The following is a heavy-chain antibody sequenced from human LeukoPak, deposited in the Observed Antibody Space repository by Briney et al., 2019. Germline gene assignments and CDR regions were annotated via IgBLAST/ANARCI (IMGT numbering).Heavy chain of an antibody. CDR1: GDSISSYY. Sequence: SETLSLTCTVSGDSISSYYWSWIRQPPGKGLEWIGYIYYSGSTNYNPSLKSRVTISVDTSKNQFSLKLSSVTAADTAVYYCARVRTFYGDADYWGQGTLVTVSS. D-gene: IGHD4-17*01. CDR3: ARVRTFYGDADY. CDR2: IYYSGST. V-gene: IGHV4-59*01. J-gene: IGHJ4*02.